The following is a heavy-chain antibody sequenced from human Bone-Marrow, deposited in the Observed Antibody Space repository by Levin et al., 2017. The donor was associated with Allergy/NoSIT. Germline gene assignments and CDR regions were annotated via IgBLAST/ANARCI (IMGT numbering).Heavy chain of an antibody. Sequence: SGGSLRLSCEASGFTFSSYWMSWVRQAPGKGLEWLAIIKRDGTEQYYVDSVRGRFTISRDTAKKSLYLQMNSLRAEDTAVYYCARDFCVDMRGGLDVWGQGTTVTVSS. D-gene: IGHD2/OR15-2a*01. J-gene: IGHJ6*02. CDR1: GFTFSSYW. V-gene: IGHV3-7*01. CDR2: IKRDGTEQ. CDR3: ARDFCVDMRGGLDV.